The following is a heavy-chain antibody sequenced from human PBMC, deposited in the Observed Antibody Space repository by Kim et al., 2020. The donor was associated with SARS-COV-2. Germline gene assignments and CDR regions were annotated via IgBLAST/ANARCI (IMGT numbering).Heavy chain of an antibody. CDR3: ARDALIAAAGHEYFQH. V-gene: IGHV3-30*07. Sequence: SGKAHFTISRDNSKNTLYLHMNSLRAEDTAVYYCARDALIAAAGHEYFQHWGQGTLVTVSS. J-gene: IGHJ1*01. D-gene: IGHD6-13*01.